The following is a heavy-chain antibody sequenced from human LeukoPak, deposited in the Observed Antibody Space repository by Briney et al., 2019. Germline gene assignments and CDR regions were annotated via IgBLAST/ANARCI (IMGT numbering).Heavy chain of an antibody. CDR3: ARGGILWFGELIDY. D-gene: IGHD3-10*01. J-gene: IGHJ4*02. Sequence: GASVKVSCKASGYTFTSYDINWVRQATGQGLEWMGWMNPNSGNTGYAQKFQGRVTMTRNTSISTAYMELSSLRSEDTAVYYCARGGILWFGELIDYWGQGTLVTVSS. CDR1: GYTFTSYD. CDR2: MNPNSGNT. V-gene: IGHV1-8*01.